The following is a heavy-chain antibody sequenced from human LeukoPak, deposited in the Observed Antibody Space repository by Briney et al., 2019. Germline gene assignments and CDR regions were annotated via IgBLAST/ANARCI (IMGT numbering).Heavy chain of an antibody. Sequence: PSETLSLTCAVSGGSFSGYYWSWIRQPPGKGLEWIGEINHSGSTNYNPSLKSRVTISSDTSKNQFSLKLSSVTAADTAVYYCARLTYYYGMDVWGQGTTVTVSS. CDR1: GGSFSGYY. J-gene: IGHJ6*02. V-gene: IGHV4-34*01. CDR3: ARLTYYYGMDV. CDR2: INHSGST.